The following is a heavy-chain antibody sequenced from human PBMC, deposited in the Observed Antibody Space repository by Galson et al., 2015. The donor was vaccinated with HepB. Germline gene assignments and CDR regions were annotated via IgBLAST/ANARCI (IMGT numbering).Heavy chain of an antibody. CDR3: AKGTQRSLTTMTSHNYFDY. Sequence: SLRLSCAASGFDFSTHAMSWVRQAPGKGLEWVSTITGGGRTNYAESVTGRFTISRDNSENTVYLQMSRLRPEDTAVYYCAKGTQRSLTTMTSHNYFDYWGQGTLVAVSS. D-gene: IGHD4-17*01. CDR1: GFDFSTHA. CDR2: ITGGGRT. J-gene: IGHJ4*02. V-gene: IGHV3-23*01.